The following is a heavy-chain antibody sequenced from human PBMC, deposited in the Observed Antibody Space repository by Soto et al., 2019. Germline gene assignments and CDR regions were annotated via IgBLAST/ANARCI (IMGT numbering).Heavy chain of an antibody. CDR2: INWDGGNK. J-gene: IGHJ4*02. D-gene: IGHD3-10*01. V-gene: IGHV3-9*01. CDR1: GFTFDDFA. CDR3: AKGIAAGTVYYVDY. Sequence: EVQLVESGGGLVQPGRSLRLSCAASGFTFDDFAMHWVRQVPGKGLEWVSVINWDGGNKVYADSVTGRFTISRDNANNSVYLQMNSLRAEDTAFYYCAKGIAAGTVYYVDYWGQGILVTVSS.